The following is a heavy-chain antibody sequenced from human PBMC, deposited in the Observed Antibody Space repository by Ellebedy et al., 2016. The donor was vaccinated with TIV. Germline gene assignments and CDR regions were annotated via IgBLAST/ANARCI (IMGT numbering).Heavy chain of an antibody. CDR2: MNPNSGNT. V-gene: IGHV1-8*01. Sequence: ASVKVSCXASGYTFTSYDINWVRQATGQGLEWMGWMNPNSGNTGYAQKFQGRVTMTRNTSISTAYMELSSLRSEDTAVYYCARGPKCFLCDYVWGSYRPTNAFDIWGQGTMVTVSS. D-gene: IGHD3-16*02. CDR1: GYTFTSYD. J-gene: IGHJ3*02. CDR3: ARGPKCFLCDYVWGSYRPTNAFDI.